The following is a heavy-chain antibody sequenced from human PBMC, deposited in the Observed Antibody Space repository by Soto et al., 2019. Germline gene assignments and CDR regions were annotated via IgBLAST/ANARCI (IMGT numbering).Heavy chain of an antibody. D-gene: IGHD3-22*01. CDR3: ARVWGVYDSSGYQGGLDY. CDR1: GYTFTSYG. J-gene: IGHJ4*02. V-gene: IGHV1-18*04. CDR2: ISAYNGNT. Sequence: ASVKVSCKASGYTFTSYGISWVRQAPGQGLEWMGWISAYNGNTNYAQKLQGRVTMTTGTSTSTAYMELRSLRSDDTAVYYCARVWGVYDSSGYQGGLDYWGQGTLVTVSS.